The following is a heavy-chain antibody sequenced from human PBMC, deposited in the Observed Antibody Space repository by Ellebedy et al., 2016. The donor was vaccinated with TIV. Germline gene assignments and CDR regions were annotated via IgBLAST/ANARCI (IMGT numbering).Heavy chain of an antibody. V-gene: IGHV3-11*04. CDR1: GFTFSDYY. D-gene: IGHD3-3*01. Sequence: GGSLRLSCAASGFTFSDYYMSWIRQAPGKGLEWVSYISSGGSTIYYADSVKGRFTISRDNAKNSLYLQMNSLRAEDTAVYYCARGPATIFGVVKPLDYWGQGTLVTVSS. J-gene: IGHJ4*02. CDR2: ISSGGSTI. CDR3: ARGPATIFGVVKPLDY.